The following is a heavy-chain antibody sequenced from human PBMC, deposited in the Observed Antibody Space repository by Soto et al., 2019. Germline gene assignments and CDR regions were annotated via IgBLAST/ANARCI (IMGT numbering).Heavy chain of an antibody. Sequence: EVQLLESGGGLVQPGGSLRLSCAASGFTFINYAMNWVRQAPGKGLEWVSAISGSGGSTYYADSVKGRFTLSRDNSKSTLYLQMNSLRADDTAVYYCAKDSPSHVGGWELPFDYWGQGTLVTVSS. D-gene: IGHD2-21*01. J-gene: IGHJ4*02. CDR1: GFTFINYA. V-gene: IGHV3-23*01. CDR2: ISGSGGST. CDR3: AKDSPSHVGGWELPFDY.